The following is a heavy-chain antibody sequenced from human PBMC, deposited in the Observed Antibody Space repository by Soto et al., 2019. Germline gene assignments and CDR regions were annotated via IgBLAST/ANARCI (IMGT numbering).Heavy chain of an antibody. CDR2: SSYNGGT. J-gene: IGHJ4*02. V-gene: IGHV4-39*01. Sequence: PSETLSLTCTVSADSNSFRDSYWGWIRQPPGEGLQWIGSSSYNGGTFYNPSLKGRVDISIDASRRQSSLEVTSVTAADTGFYYCARQMSSGLWAFDSWGQGTPVTVSS. CDR1: ADSNSFRDSY. D-gene: IGHD6-19*01. CDR3: ARQMSSGLWAFDS.